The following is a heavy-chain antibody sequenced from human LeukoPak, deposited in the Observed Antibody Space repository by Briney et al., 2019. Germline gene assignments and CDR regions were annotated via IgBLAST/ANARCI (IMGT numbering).Heavy chain of an antibody. CDR1: GFTFSSYS. J-gene: IGHJ4*02. Sequence: GGSLRLSCAASGFTFSSYSMNWVRQAPGKGLEWVSSISSSSSYIHYADSVKGRFTISRDNAKNSLYLQMNSLRAEDTAVYYCARQNYYGSGSHGYWGQGTLVTVSS. D-gene: IGHD3-10*01. CDR2: ISSSSSYI. V-gene: IGHV3-21*01. CDR3: ARQNYYGSGSHGY.